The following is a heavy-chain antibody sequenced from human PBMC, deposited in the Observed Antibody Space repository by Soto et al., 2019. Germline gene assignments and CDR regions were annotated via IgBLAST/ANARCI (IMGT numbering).Heavy chain of an antibody. J-gene: IGHJ5*02. V-gene: IGHV3-53*01. CDR1: GFTVSSNY. CDR3: ARERDGHNPNWFDL. CDR2: IYSGGST. D-gene: IGHD2-8*01. Sequence: GGSLRLSCAVSGFTVSSNYTSWVRQPPGKGPEWVSDIYSGGSTYYADSVKGRFTISRDNSKNTLYLQMNSLRAEGTAVYYCARERDGHNPNWFDLWGQGTLVTVSS.